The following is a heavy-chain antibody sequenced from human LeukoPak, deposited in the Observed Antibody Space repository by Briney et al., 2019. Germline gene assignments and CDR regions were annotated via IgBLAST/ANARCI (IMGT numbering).Heavy chain of an antibody. Sequence: GASVKVSCKASGYTFTGYYMHWVRQAPGQGLEWMGWINPNSGGTNYAQKFQGRVTMPRDTSISTAYMDLSRLRSDDTAVYYCARVRPVYYDFWSGYHYQSPLDAFDIWGQGTMVTVSS. V-gene: IGHV1-2*02. CDR3: ARVRPVYYDFWSGYHYQSPLDAFDI. CDR2: INPNSGGT. J-gene: IGHJ3*02. D-gene: IGHD3-3*01. CDR1: GYTFTGYY.